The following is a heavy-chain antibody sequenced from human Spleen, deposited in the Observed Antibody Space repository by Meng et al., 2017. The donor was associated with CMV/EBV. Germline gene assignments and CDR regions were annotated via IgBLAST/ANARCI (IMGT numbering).Heavy chain of an antibody. CDR1: GYSFTSYW. CDR2: IYPGDSDT. V-gene: IGHV5-51*01. Sequence: KVSCKGSGYSFTSYWIGWVRQMPGKGLEWMGIIYPGDSDTRYSPSFQGQVTISADKSISTAYLQWSSLKASDTAMYYCARHIVVPAAISPYYYYGMDVWGQGTTVTVSS. D-gene: IGHD2-2*01. J-gene: IGHJ6*02. CDR3: ARHIVVPAAISPYYYYGMDV.